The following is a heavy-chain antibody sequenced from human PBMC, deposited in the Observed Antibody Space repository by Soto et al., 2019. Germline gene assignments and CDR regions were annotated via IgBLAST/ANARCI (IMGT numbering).Heavy chain of an antibody. CDR2: IKSKTDGGTT. D-gene: IGHD3-3*01. Sequence: GGSLRLSCASSGFTFSNAWMNCVRHAPGKGMEWVGRIKSKTDGGTTDYAAPVKGRFTISRDDSKNTLYLQMNSLKTEDTAVYYCTPFWSGYYLYYYYYGMDVWGQGTTVTVSS. CDR1: GFTFSNAW. V-gene: IGHV3-15*07. J-gene: IGHJ6*02. CDR3: TPFWSGYYLYYYYYGMDV.